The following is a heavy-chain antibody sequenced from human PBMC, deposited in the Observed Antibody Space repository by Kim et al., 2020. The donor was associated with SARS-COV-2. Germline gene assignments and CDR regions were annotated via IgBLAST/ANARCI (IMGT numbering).Heavy chain of an antibody. J-gene: IGHJ5*02. D-gene: IGHD6-13*01. V-gene: IGHV1-8*01. CDR3: ASYSSSWYGNWFDP. Sequence: QKFQGRVTMTRNTSISTAYMELSSLRSEDTAVYYCASYSSSWYGNWFDPWGQGTLVTVSS.